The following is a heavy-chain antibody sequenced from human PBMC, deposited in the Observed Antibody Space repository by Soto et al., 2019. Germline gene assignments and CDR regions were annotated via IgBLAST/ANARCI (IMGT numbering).Heavy chain of an antibody. CDR1: GYTFTSYG. D-gene: IGHD6-6*01. Sequence: QVQLVQSGAEVKKPGASVKVSCKASGYTFTSYGISWVRQAPGQGLEWMGWISAYNGNTNYAQKLQGRVTMTTDKSKSTAYMELRSLRSDDTAVYYCARVREQLVSYYGMDVWGQGTTVTVSS. CDR3: ARVREQLVSYYGMDV. CDR2: ISAYNGNT. V-gene: IGHV1-18*04. J-gene: IGHJ6*02.